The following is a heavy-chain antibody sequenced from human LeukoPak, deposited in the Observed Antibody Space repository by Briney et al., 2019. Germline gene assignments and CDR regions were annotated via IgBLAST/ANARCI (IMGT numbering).Heavy chain of an antibody. D-gene: IGHD4-17*01. Sequence: SGRVSGKAAGFTLTSSAMQWVRQAGGLRLEWRGWIVVGSGNTNYAQKFQERVTIASDMSTRTAYMDLRSPRSEDTAVYSCARVAPLYGDPSGDYWGQRTLVTVSS. J-gene: IGHJ4*02. CDR1: GFTLTSSA. CDR3: ARVAPLYGDPSGDY. CDR2: IVVGSGNT. V-gene: IGHV1-58*02.